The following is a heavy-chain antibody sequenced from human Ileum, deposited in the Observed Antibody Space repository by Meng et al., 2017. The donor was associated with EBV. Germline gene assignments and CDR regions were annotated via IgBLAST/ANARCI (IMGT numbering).Heavy chain of an antibody. CDR3: ARCYDSSGYYELNHFDH. CDR2: ITHSGST. V-gene: IGHV4-34*01. J-gene: IGHJ4*02. Sequence: QVQLQQWGAGLLKPSETLSLPCAVYGGSLSGYYWSWIRQPPGKGLEWIGEITHSGSTNYNSSLKSRVTILVDTSKNQLSLKMNSVTAADTAVYYCARCYDSSGYYELNHFDHWGQGTLVTVSS. CDR1: GGSLSGYY. D-gene: IGHD3-22*01.